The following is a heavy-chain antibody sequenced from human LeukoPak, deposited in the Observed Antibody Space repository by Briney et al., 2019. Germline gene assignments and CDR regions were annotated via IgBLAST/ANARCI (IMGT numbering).Heavy chain of an antibody. Sequence: GGSLRLSCAASGFTFSSYAMHWVRRAPGKGLEWVAVISYDGSNKYYADSVKGRFTISRDNSKNTLYLQMNSLRAEDTAVYYCARPNTRFLEWSSPNNWFDPWGQGTLVTVSS. CDR1: GFTFSSYA. CDR3: ARPNTRFLEWSSPNNWFDP. V-gene: IGHV3-30-3*01. D-gene: IGHD3-3*01. J-gene: IGHJ5*02. CDR2: ISYDGSNK.